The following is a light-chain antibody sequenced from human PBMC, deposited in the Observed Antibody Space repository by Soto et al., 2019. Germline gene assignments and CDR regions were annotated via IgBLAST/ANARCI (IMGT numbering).Light chain of an antibody. CDR2: DAS. CDR3: QQRSNWPPYP. J-gene: IGKJ2*01. Sequence: EIVLTQSPAPLSLSPGERATLSCRAIQSVSSYLAWYQEKPCQAPRRLIYDASNRATGIPARCSGSGSVTHFALPISSLAPEDLAVYYSQQRSNWPPYPVAQGTKLEIK. V-gene: IGKV3-11*01. CDR1: QSVSSY.